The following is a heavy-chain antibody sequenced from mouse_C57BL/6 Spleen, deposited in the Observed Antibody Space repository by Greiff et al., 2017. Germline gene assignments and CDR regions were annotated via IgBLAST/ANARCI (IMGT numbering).Heavy chain of an antibody. CDR3: AKGTTVVTDFDD. CDR2: IYPGSGST. CDR1: GYTFTSYW. D-gene: IGHD1-1*01. J-gene: IGHJ2*01. V-gene: IGHV1-55*01. Sequence: VQLQQSGAELAKPGASVKLSCKASGYTFTSYWITWVKQRPGQGLEWIGDIYPGSGSTNYNEKFKSKATLTVDTSSSTAYMQLSSLTSEDSAVYYCAKGTTVVTDFDDWGQGTTLTVSS.